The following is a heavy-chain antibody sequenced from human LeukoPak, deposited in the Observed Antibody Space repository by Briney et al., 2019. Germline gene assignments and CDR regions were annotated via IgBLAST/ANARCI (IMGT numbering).Heavy chain of an antibody. J-gene: IGHJ4*02. CDR3: ARDLRGGNFDY. CDR1: GFTFSSNW. V-gene: IGHV3-74*01. D-gene: IGHD2-15*01. Sequence: GGPLRLSCVASGFTFSSNWMHWVRQTPGKGLVWVSHINGDGSTTRYADSVEGRFTISRHNSKNTLYLQMNSLRAEDTAVYYCARDLRGGNFDYWGQGTLVTVSS. CDR2: INGDGSTT.